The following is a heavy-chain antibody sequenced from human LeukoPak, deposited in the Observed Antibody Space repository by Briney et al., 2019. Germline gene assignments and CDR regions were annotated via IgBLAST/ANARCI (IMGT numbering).Heavy chain of an antibody. CDR1: GGSISSCY. CDR3: ARAYYGSGRGGWFDP. D-gene: IGHD3-10*01. CDR2: IYYSGSS. Sequence: PSETLSLTCTVSGGSISSCYWSWIRQPPGKGLEWIGYIYYSGSSNHNPSLKSRVTISVDTSKNQFSLKLNSVTAADTAVYYCARAYYGSGRGGWFDPWGQGTLVTVSS. J-gene: IGHJ5*02. V-gene: IGHV4-59*01.